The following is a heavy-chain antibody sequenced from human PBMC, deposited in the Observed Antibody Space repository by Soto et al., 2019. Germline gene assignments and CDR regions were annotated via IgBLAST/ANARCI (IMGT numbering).Heavy chain of an antibody. V-gene: IGHV3-30*18. Sequence: QVQLVESGGGVVQPGRSLRLSCAASGFTFSSYGMHWVRQAPGKGLEWVAFISYDGSNKYYADSVKGRFTISRDNSKNTLYLQMNSLRAEDTAVYYCAKVRNSGYDLGFDYWGQGTLVTVSS. D-gene: IGHD5-12*01. J-gene: IGHJ4*02. CDR1: GFTFSSYG. CDR2: ISYDGSNK. CDR3: AKVRNSGYDLGFDY.